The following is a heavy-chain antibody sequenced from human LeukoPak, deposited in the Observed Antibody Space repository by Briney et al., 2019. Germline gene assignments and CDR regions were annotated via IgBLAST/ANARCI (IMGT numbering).Heavy chain of an antibody. CDR2: ISYDGSNK. CDR1: GFTFSSYA. D-gene: IGHD2/OR15-2a*01. Sequence: AGGSLRLSCAASGFTFSSYAMHWVRQAPGKGLEWVAVISYDGSNKYYADSVKGRFTISRDNSKNTLYLQMNSLRAEDTAVYYCARGEIVGTDYFDYWGQGTLVTVSS. CDR3: ARGEIVGTDYFDY. J-gene: IGHJ4*02. V-gene: IGHV3-30-3*01.